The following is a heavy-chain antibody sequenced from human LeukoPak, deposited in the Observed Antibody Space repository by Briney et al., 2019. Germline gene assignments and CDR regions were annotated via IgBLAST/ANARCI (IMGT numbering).Heavy chain of an antibody. J-gene: IGHJ4*02. CDR2: INHSEST. Sequence: SETLSLTCAVYGGSFSGYYWSWIRQPPGKGLEWIGEINHSESTNYNPSLKSRVTISVDTSKNQFSLKLSSVTAADTAVYYCARTLSRGGYYFDYWGQGTLVTVSS. CDR1: GGSFSGYY. V-gene: IGHV4-34*01. CDR3: ARTLSRGGYYFDY.